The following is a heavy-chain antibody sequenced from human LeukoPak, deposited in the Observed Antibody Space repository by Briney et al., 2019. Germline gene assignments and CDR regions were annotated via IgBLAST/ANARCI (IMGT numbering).Heavy chain of an antibody. J-gene: IGHJ4*02. CDR2: IRSKGYGGTT. Sequence: GGSLRLSCTASGFTFGDYAMSWFRQSPGKGLEWVGFIRSKGYGGTTEYAAPEKGRFTISRDDSKNTLYLQMNSLKTEDTAVYYCTTVVLPNYWGQGTLVTVSS. D-gene: IGHD2/OR15-2a*01. CDR1: GFTFGDYA. V-gene: IGHV3-49*03. CDR3: TTVVLPNY.